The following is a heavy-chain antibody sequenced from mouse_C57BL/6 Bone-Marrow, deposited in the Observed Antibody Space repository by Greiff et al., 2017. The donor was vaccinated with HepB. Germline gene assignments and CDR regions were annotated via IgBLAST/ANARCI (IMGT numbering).Heavy chain of an antibody. CDR3: ARGGIYDGYLYYAMDY. CDR1: GYTFTSYG. J-gene: IGHJ4*01. Sequence: QVQLKESGAELARPGASVKLSCKASGYTFTSYGISWVKQRTGQGLEWIGEIYPRSGNTYYNEKFKGKATLTADKSSSTAYMELRSLTSEDSAVYFCARGGIYDGYLYYAMDYWGQGTSVTVSS. V-gene: IGHV1-81*01. CDR2: IYPRSGNT. D-gene: IGHD2-3*01.